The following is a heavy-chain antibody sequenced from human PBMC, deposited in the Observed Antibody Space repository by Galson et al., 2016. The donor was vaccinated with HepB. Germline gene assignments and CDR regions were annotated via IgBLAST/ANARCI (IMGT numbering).Heavy chain of an antibody. D-gene: IGHD2-2*01. V-gene: IGHV3-33*01. J-gene: IGHJ4*02. CDR3: ARDLVPVAAYYFDY. Sequence: LRLSCAASGFNYGTYSMHWVRQAPGKGLEWVAVIWYDGSNRDYADSVKGRFTISRDNSKNTLYLQMNSLRVEDTAVYYCARDLVPVAAYYFDYWGQGTLVTVSS. CDR1: GFNYGTYS. CDR2: IWYDGSNR.